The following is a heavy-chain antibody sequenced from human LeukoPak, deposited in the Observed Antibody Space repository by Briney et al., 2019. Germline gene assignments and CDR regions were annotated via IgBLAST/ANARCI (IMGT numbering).Heavy chain of an antibody. D-gene: IGHD3-22*01. Sequence: PGRSLRLSCAASGFTFSSYAMHWVRQAPGKGLEGVAVISFDGSNQYYADSVKGRFTISRDNSNNTVYLQMNSLRAEDTAVYYCAKDHYDSSGYYYFDDWGQGTLVTVSS. CDR1: GFTFSSYA. CDR3: AKDHYDSSGYYYFDD. V-gene: IGHV3-30*18. J-gene: IGHJ4*02. CDR2: ISFDGSNQ.